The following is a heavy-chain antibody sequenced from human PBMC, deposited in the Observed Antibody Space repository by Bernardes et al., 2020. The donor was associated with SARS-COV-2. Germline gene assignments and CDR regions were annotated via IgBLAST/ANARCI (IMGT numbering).Heavy chain of an antibody. CDR2: ISYDGSNK. J-gene: IGHJ6*02. Sequence: GGSLRLSCAASGFTFSSYGMHWVRQAPGKGLEWVAVISYDGSNKYYADSVKGRFTISRDNSKNTLYLQMNSLRAEDTAVYYCAKDLAVAGTVYYYYGMDVWGQGTTVTVSS. CDR3: AKDLAVAGTVYYYYGMDV. D-gene: IGHD6-19*01. CDR1: GFTFSSYG. V-gene: IGHV3-30*18.